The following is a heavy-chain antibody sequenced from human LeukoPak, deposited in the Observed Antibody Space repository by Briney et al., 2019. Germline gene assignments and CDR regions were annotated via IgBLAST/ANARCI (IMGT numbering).Heavy chain of an antibody. CDR3: AKDHSVAGTPLDY. CDR1: GFTFRSYA. J-gene: IGHJ4*02. Sequence: GGSLRLSCAASGFTFRSYAMSWVRQAPGKGLVWVSGISGSGSSTYYADSVKGRFTVSRDNSKNTLYLQMNNLRAEDTAVYYCAKDHSVAGTPLDYWGQGTLVTVSS. D-gene: IGHD6-19*01. V-gene: IGHV3-23*01. CDR2: ISGSGSST.